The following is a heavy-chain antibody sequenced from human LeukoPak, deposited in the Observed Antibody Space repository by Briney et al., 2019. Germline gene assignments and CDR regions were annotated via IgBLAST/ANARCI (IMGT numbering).Heavy chain of an antibody. CDR3: SRDTIVGNYYGSGSYGY. Sequence: PGGSLRLSCSGSGFTFGDYGMSWVRQAPGKGLEWVGFIRSKLYGETTEYAASVKGRFTISRDDSKGIAYLQMNSLKIEDTAVYYCSRDTIVGNYYGSGSYGYWGQGILVAVSP. D-gene: IGHD3-10*01. CDR2: IRSKLYGETT. CDR1: GFTFGDYG. J-gene: IGHJ4*02. V-gene: IGHV3-49*04.